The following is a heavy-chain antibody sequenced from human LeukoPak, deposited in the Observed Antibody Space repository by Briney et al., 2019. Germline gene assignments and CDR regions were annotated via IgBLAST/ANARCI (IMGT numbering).Heavy chain of an antibody. J-gene: IGHJ4*02. D-gene: IGHD6-19*01. CDR1: GFTFSSYW. CDR2: ISGSGGTT. V-gene: IGHV3-23*01. CDR3: AKGYSSGWYYFDY. Sequence: GGSLRLSCAASGFTFSSYWMHWVRQAPGKGLEWVSGISGSGGTTNYADSVKGRLTISRDNSKNTLSLQMNSLRADDTAVYYCAKGYSSGWYYFDYWGQGTLVTVSS.